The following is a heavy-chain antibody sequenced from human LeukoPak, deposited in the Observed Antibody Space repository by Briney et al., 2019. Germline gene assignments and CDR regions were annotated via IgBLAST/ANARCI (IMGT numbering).Heavy chain of an antibody. J-gene: IGHJ6*02. D-gene: IGHD3-10*01. Sequence: SETLSLTCTVSGGSISGYYWSWIRQPPGKGLEWIGEINHSGSTDYNPSLKSRVTISVDTSKNQFSLKLSSVTAADTAVYYCARGRGYYGSGNYYGMDVWGQGTTVTVSS. V-gene: IGHV4-34*01. CDR1: GGSISGYY. CDR3: ARGRGYYGSGNYYGMDV. CDR2: INHSGST.